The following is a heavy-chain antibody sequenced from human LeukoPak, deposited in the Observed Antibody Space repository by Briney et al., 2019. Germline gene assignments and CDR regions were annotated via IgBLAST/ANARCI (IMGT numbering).Heavy chain of an antibody. Sequence: SETLSLTCTVSGGAISSGDYYWSWIRQPPGKGLEWIGYIYYSGSTYYNPSLKSRVTISVDTSKYQFSLKLSSVTAADTAVYYCASLVATTFHFDYWGQGTLVTVSS. CDR2: IYYSGST. V-gene: IGHV4-30-4*01. J-gene: IGHJ4*02. CDR1: GGAISSGDYY. CDR3: ASLVATTFHFDY. D-gene: IGHD5-12*01.